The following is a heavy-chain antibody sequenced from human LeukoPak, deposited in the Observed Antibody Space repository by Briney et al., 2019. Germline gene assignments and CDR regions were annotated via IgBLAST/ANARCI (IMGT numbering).Heavy chain of an antibody. CDR1: GGSISSSSYY. Sequence: SETLSLTCTVSGGSISSSSYYWGWIRQPPGKGLEWIGSIYYSGSTYYNPSLKSRVTISVDTSKNQFSLKLSSVTAADTAVYYCARDYYDTGNAFDIWGQGTMVTVSS. CDR2: IYYSGST. CDR3: ARDYYDTGNAFDI. D-gene: IGHD3-22*01. V-gene: IGHV4-39*07. J-gene: IGHJ3*02.